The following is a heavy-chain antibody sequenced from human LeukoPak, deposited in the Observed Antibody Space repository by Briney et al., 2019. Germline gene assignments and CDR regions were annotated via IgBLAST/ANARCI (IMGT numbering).Heavy chain of an antibody. CDR1: GFSLSDYY. J-gene: IGHJ4*02. CDR3: ANGSAEAAFGN. Sequence: GGSLRLSCAASGFSLSDYYMSWIRQAPGKGLEWMAYINNIDNYTNYADSVKGRFTISRDNAKNSLYLQMNSLRADDTAVYYCANGSAEAAFGNWGQGTLVTVSS. D-gene: IGHD6-13*01. CDR2: INNIDNYT. V-gene: IGHV3-11*03.